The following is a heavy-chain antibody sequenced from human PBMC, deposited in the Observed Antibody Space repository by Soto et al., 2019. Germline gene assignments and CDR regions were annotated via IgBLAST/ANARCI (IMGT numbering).Heavy chain of an antibody. J-gene: IGHJ6*02. CDR1: GGSISSSSFY. D-gene: IGHD3-9*01. Sequence: QLQLQESGPGLVKPSETLSLTCTVSGGSISSSSFYWGWIRQPPGKGLEWIGSVYYSGTTYYNPSLKSRVTISVDTSKNQFSLKRSSVTAADTAVYYCARPIRDGMDVWGQGTTVTVSS. CDR2: VYYSGTT. CDR3: ARPIRDGMDV. V-gene: IGHV4-39*01.